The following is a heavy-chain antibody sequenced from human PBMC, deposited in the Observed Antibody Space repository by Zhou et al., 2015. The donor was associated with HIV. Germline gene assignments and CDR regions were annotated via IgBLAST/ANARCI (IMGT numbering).Heavy chain of an antibody. Sequence: QVQLVQSGAEVKKPGASVKVSCKSSGYTFANYGIGWVRQASGQGLEWVGWISGYNGNTKYAQNLQGRVTMTTDTSTSTAYMELRSLRSDDTAIYYCARGKDFDSRDAFEIWGQGTMVIVSS. CDR2: ISGYNGNT. V-gene: IGHV1-18*01. CDR1: GYTFANYG. J-gene: IGHJ3*02. D-gene: IGHD3-22*01. CDR3: ARGKDFDSRDAFEI.